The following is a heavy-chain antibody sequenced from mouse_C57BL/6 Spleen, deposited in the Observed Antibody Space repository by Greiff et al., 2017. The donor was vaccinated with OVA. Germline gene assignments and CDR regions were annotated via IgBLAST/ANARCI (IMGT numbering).Heavy chain of an antibody. CDR2: INPSNGGT. CDR1: GYTFTSYW. CDR3: AREYYYGSSHWYFDV. D-gene: IGHD1-1*01. J-gene: IGHJ1*03. Sequence: VKLMESGTELVKPGASVKLSCKASGYTFTSYWMHWVKQRPGQGLEWIGNINPSNGGTNYNEKFKSKATMTVDKSSSTAYMQLSSLTSEDSAVYYCAREYYYGSSHWYFDVWGTGTTVTVSS. V-gene: IGHV1-53*01.